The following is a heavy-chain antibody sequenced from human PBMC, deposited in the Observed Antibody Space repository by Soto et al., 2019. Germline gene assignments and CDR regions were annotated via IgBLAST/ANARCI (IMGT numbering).Heavy chain of an antibody. D-gene: IGHD7-27*01. CDR1: GGTFSSYA. CDR2: IIPIFGTA. CDR3: AREGRELGYYYYYYMDV. V-gene: IGHV1-69*13. J-gene: IGHJ6*03. Sequence: ASVKVSCKASGGTFSSYAISWVRQAPGQGLEWMGGIIPIFGTANYAQKFQGRVTITADESTSTAYMELSSLRSEDTAVYYCAREGRELGYYYYYYMDVWGKGTTVTVSS.